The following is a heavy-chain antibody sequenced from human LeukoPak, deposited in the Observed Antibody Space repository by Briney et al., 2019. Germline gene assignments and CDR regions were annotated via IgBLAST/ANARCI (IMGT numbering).Heavy chain of an antibody. CDR2: INHSGST. D-gene: IGHD6-19*01. V-gene: IGHV4-34*01. CDR3: ARGLSSGWYRY. Sequence: SETLSLTCAVYGGSFSGYYWSWIRQPPGKGLEWIGEINHSGSTNYNPSLKSRVTISVDTSKNQFSLKLSSVTAADAAVYYCARGLSSGWYRYWGQGTLVTVSS. CDR1: GGSFSGYY. J-gene: IGHJ4*02.